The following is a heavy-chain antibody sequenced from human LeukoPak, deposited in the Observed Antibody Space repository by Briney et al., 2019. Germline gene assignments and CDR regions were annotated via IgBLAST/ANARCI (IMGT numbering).Heavy chain of an antibody. D-gene: IGHD2-21*01. Sequence: GGSLRLSCAASGFTFSSNAMTWVRQAPGKGLEWVSATSSSDAGTYYADSVRGRFTISRDNSKNTLYLQMNSLRAEDAAVYYCARAPVTSCRGAYCYPFDYWGQGTLVTVSS. CDR3: ARAPVTSCRGAYCYPFDY. V-gene: IGHV3-23*01. CDR1: GFTFSSNA. J-gene: IGHJ4*02. CDR2: TSSSDAGT.